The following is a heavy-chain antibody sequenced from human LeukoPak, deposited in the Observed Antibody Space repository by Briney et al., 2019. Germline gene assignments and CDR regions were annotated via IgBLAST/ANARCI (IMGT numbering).Heavy chain of an antibody. D-gene: IGHD6-19*01. CDR2: IYHSGST. CDR1: GYSISSGYY. Sequence: PSETLSLTCAVSGYSISSGYYWGWIRQPPGKGLEWIGSIYHSGSTYYNPSLKSRVTISVDTSRNQFSLKLSSVTAADTAVYYCARGISGWYEFDYWGQGTPVTVSS. J-gene: IGHJ4*02. V-gene: IGHV4-38-2*01. CDR3: ARGISGWYEFDY.